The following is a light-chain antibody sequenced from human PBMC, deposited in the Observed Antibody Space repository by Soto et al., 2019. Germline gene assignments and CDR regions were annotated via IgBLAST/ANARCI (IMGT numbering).Light chain of an antibody. V-gene: IGKV1-39*01. CDR3: QQSFSIPYT. CDR1: HIISSH. CDR2: AAS. Sequence: DIQMTQSPSSLSAFIGDRVTITCRTSHIISSHLNWYHQKPGKAPNLLIYAASSLQSGVPSGFSGSGSGTDFTLTITSLQPDDFATYYCQQSFSIPYTFGQGTKLQIK. J-gene: IGKJ2*01.